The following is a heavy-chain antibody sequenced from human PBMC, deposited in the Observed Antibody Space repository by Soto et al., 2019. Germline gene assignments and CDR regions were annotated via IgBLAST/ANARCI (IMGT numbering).Heavy chain of an antibody. CDR2: IYHSGST. Sequence: PSETLPLTCAVSGGSISSGGYSWSWIRQPPGKGLEWIGYIYHSGSTYYNPSLKSRVTISVDRSKNQFSLKLSSVTAADTAVYYCARAHGSGWGAFDIWGQGTMVTVSS. CDR1: GGSISSGGYS. V-gene: IGHV4-30-2*01. J-gene: IGHJ3*02. CDR3: ARAHGSGWGAFDI. D-gene: IGHD3-10*01.